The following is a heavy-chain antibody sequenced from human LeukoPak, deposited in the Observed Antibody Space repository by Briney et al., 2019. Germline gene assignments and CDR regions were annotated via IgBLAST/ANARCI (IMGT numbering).Heavy chain of an antibody. D-gene: IGHD6-19*01. J-gene: IGHJ5*02. Sequence: GASVKVSCKASGYTFTGYYMHWVRQAPGQGLEWMGWINPNSGGTNYAQKFQGRVTMTRDTSISTAYMELSRLRSDDTAVYYCARYKPPYSSGWYREDWFDPWGQGTLVTVSS. CDR2: INPNSGGT. CDR1: GYTFTGYY. V-gene: IGHV1-2*02. CDR3: ARYKPPYSSGWYREDWFDP.